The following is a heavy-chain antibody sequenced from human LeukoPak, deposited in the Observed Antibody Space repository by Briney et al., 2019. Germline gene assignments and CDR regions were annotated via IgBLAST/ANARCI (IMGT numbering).Heavy chain of an antibody. Sequence: GASVKVSCKASGGTFSSYAISWVRQAPGQGLEWMGGIIPIFGTANYAQKFQGRVTITTDESTSTAYVELSSLRSEDTAVYYCATGPYDFWSGYPYYYYYMDVWGKGTTVTVSS. CDR3: ATGPYDFWSGYPYYYYYMDV. J-gene: IGHJ6*03. CDR2: IIPIFGTA. CDR1: GGTFSSYA. D-gene: IGHD3-3*01. V-gene: IGHV1-69*05.